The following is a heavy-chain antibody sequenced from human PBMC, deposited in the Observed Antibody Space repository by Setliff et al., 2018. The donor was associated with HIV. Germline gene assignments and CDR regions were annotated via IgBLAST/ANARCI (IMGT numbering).Heavy chain of an antibody. V-gene: IGHV4-39*01. D-gene: IGHD3-3*01. CDR3: ARHQGYYDFWSGYSYYYLYYMDV. CDR2: IYYIGST. CDR1: NGSLSGYY. Sequence: SSETLSLTCAVYNGSLSGYYWNWIRQPPGEGLEWIGSIYYIGSTYYNPSLKSRVTISVDTSKNQFSLKLSSVTAADTAVYYCARHQGYYDFWSGYSYYYLYYMDVWGEGTTVTVSS. J-gene: IGHJ6*03.